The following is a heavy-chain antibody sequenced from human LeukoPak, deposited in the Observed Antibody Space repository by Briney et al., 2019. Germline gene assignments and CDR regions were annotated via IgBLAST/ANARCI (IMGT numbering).Heavy chain of an antibody. D-gene: IGHD3-22*01. J-gene: IGHJ4*02. Sequence: SETLSLTCTVSGGSISSYYWSWIRQPPGKGLEWIGYIYYSGSTNYSPSLKSRVTISVDTSKNQFSLKLSSVTAADTAVYYCARVPYYDSSGFDYWGQGTLVTVSS. CDR2: IYYSGST. V-gene: IGHV4-59*01. CDR3: ARVPYYDSSGFDY. CDR1: GGSISSYY.